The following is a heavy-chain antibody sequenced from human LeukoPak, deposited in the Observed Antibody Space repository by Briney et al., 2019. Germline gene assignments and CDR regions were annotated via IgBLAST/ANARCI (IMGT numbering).Heavy chain of an antibody. Sequence: GGSLRFSCAASRFTFSSYGMLRLRQAPGKGLEWVAVISYDGSNKYYADSVKGRFTISRDNSKNTLYLQMNSLRAEDTAVYYCVPREYYFDYWGQGTLVTVSS. J-gene: IGHJ4*02. CDR2: ISYDGSNK. V-gene: IGHV3-30*03. CDR1: RFTFSSYG. CDR3: VPREYYFDY.